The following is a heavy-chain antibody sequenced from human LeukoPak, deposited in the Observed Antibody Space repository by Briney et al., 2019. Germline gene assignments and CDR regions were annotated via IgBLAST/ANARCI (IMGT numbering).Heavy chain of an antibody. V-gene: IGHV1-2*02. CDR1: GYTFTGYY. J-gene: IGHJ4*02. D-gene: IGHD6-13*01. Sequence: ASVKVSCKASGYTFTGYYIHWVRQPPGQGLEWMGWINPNSGDTKYAQKFQGRVTMTRDTSNSTAYMDLSRLTSDDTAVYYCATTKYSSTSEGLDHWGQGTLVTVSS. CDR3: ATTKYSSTSEGLDH. CDR2: INPNSGDT.